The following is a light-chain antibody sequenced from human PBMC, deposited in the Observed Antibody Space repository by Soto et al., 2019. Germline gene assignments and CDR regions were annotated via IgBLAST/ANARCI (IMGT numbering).Light chain of an antibody. V-gene: IGLV4-69*01. CDR1: SGHSSYA. CDR2: LNSDGSH. J-gene: IGLJ3*02. Sequence: QSVLTQSPSASASVGTSVKLTCTLSSGHSSYAIAWHQQQPEKGPRYLMKLNSDGSHSKGDGIPDRFSGSSSGAERYLTISSLQSEDEADYYCQTWGTGIRVFGGGTKLTV. CDR3: QTWGTGIRV.